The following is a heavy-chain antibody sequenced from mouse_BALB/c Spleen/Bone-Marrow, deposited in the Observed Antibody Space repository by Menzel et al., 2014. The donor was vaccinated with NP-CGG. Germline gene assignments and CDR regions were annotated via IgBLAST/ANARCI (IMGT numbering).Heavy chain of an antibody. CDR3: ASPIYYGNYEGFAY. CDR2: ISTYSGNT. Sequence: QVQLKHSGPELVRPGVSVKISCKGSGYTFTDYAVHWVKQSHAKSLEWIGVISTYSGNTNYNQKFKGKATMTVDKSSSTAYMELARLTSEDSAIYYCASPIYYGNYEGFAYWGQGTLVTVSA. J-gene: IGHJ3*01. D-gene: IGHD2-1*01. CDR1: GYTFTDYA. V-gene: IGHV1-67*01.